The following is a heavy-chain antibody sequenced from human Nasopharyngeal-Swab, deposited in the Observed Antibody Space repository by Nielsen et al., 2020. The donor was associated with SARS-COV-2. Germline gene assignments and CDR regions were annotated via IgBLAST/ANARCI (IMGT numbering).Heavy chain of an antibody. CDR2: ISGSGSYI. D-gene: IGHD3-16*02. CDR3: GRQLRLGELSLYNEFDY. J-gene: IGHJ4*02. CDR1: GFIVSNNY. Sequence: GESLKISCAASGFIVSNNYMNWVRQAPGKGLEWVSSISGSGSYIYYADSVKGRFTISRDNAKNSLYLQMNSLRVEDTAVYYCGRQLRLGELSLYNEFDYWGQGTLVTVSS. V-gene: IGHV3-21*01.